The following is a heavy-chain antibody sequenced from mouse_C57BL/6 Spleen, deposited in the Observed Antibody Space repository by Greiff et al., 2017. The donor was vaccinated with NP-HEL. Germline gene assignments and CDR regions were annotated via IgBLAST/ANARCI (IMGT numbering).Heavy chain of an antibody. CDR2: ISSGSSTI. V-gene: IGHV5-17*01. J-gene: IGHJ4*01. CDR3: AREYGYLYAMDY. D-gene: IGHD2-2*01. Sequence: EVKLVESGGGLVKPGGSLKLSCAASGFTFSDYGLHWVRQAPEKGLEWVAYISSGSSTIYYADTVKGRFTISRDNAKNTLFLQMTSLRSEDTAMYYCAREYGYLYAMDYWGQGTSVTVSS. CDR1: GFTFSDYG.